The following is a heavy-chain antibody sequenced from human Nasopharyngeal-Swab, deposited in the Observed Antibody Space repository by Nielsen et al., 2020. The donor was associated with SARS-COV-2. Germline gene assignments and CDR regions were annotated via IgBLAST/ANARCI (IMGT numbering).Heavy chain of an antibody. CDR2: ISEDGSIT. J-gene: IGHJ4*02. CDR1: GFTFSSHW. Sequence: GESLKISCAASGFTFSSHWMHWVRQAPGKGLVWVSRISEDGSITTYADSVKGRFTISRHNAKTTLFLQIHSLRADDTAIYYCASQLGHPDSWGQGTLVTVSS. CDR3: ASQLGHPDS. V-gene: IGHV3-74*01. D-gene: IGHD2-2*01.